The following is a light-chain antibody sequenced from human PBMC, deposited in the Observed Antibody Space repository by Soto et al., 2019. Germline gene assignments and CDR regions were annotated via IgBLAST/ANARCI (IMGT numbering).Light chain of an antibody. CDR3: QQYDSSRT. CDR2: GSS. Sequence: EIVLTQSPETLSLSPGERATLSCRASQSVSSTFLACYQQKPRQTPRVLIYGSSASAAGIPDRFSGWGSGTDFTLTIRRLDPEDVAVYYCQQYDSSRTFGQWTKVDIK. J-gene: IGKJ1*01. V-gene: IGKV3-20*01. CDR1: QSVSSTF.